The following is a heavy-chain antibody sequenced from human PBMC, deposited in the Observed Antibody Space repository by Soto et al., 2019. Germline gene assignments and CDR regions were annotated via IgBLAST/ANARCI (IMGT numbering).Heavy chain of an antibody. CDR3: ASCSVGATDAFDI. CDR2: IYYSGST. V-gene: IGHV4-59*01. Sequence: SETLSLTCTVSGGSISSYYWSWIRQPPVKGLEWIGYIYYSGSTNYNPSLKSRVTISVDTSKNQFSLKLSSVTAADTAVYYCASCSVGATDAFDIWGQGTMVTGSS. CDR1: GGSISSYY. J-gene: IGHJ3*02. D-gene: IGHD1-26*01.